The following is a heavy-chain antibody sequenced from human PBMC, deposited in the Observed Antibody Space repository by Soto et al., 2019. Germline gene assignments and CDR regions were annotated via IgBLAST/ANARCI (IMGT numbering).Heavy chain of an antibody. CDR3: VKDRADYGDSRVRFDP. J-gene: IGHJ5*02. CDR2: ISGSGGRT. V-gene: IGHV3-23*01. Sequence: EVRLLESGGGLEQPGGSLRLSCAASGFTFSRYAMSWVRQAPGKGLEWVSTISGSGGRTDYADSVKGRFTISRDNSKNTLFLPMDSPRVDDTAVYYCVKDRADYGDSRVRFDPWGQGTLITVSS. CDR1: GFTFSRYA. D-gene: IGHD4-17*01.